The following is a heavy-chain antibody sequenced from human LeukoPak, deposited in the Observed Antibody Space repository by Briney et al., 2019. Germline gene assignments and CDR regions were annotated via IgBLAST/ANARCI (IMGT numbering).Heavy chain of an antibody. CDR1: GFTFSDYV. CDR3: AKGRYRSGGRCSPDLDF. Sequence: GGSLRLSCAASGFTFSDYVMHWVRQAPGKGLEWVAVISHDGSDKFYADSVKGRFTIPRDDSKNALYLQMNSLTSEDTAVYHCAKGRYRSGGRCSPDLDFWGQGALVTVFS. V-gene: IGHV3-30*18. CDR2: ISHDGSDK. D-gene: IGHD2-15*01. J-gene: IGHJ4*02.